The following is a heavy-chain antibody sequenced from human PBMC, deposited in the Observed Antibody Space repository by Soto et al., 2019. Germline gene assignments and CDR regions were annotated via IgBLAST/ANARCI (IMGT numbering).Heavy chain of an antibody. V-gene: IGHV3-23*04. Sequence: VQVVESGGGLVQPGGSLRLSCAASGFIASNYAMSWVRQAPGKGLEWVSGFSGSAGATFYADSVKGRFTISRDSSKNTVYLQINRLRVEDTAVYYCAKAGGDYWGQGTLVTVSS. CDR1: GFIASNYA. J-gene: IGHJ4*02. CDR3: AKAGGDY. CDR2: FSGSAGAT. D-gene: IGHD3-10*01.